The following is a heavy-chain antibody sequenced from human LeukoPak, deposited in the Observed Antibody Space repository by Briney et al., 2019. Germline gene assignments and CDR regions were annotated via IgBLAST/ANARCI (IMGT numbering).Heavy chain of an antibody. V-gene: IGHV4-4*02. CDR1: GVSVSSRNW. CDR3: ARNADMYYYVDN. J-gene: IGHJ4*02. D-gene: IGHD3-10*01. CDR2: IFQSGST. Sequence: SSETLSLTCDVSGVSVSSRNWWGWVRQPPGEGLEWIGEIFQSGSTNYNPSLKSRVTISVDTSKNQFSLSLSSVTAADTAVYYCARNADMYYYVDNWGQGTLVTVSS.